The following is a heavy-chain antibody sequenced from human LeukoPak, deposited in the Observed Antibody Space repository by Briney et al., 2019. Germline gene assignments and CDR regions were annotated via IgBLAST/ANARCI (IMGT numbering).Heavy chain of an antibody. CDR1: GGSISHSSYY. Sequence: PSETLSLTCTVSGGSISHSSYYWGWIRQPPGKGLEWIGSIYYSETSSYYPSPKSRVTISVDTSKNQFSLRLSSVTAADTAVYYCARHMVRGVIISDFWGQGTLVTVSS. CDR2: IYYSETS. J-gene: IGHJ4*02. CDR3: ARHMVRGVIISDF. V-gene: IGHV4-39*01. D-gene: IGHD3-10*01.